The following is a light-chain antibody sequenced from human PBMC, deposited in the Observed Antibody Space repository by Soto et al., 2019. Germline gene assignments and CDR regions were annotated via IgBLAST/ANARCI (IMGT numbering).Light chain of an antibody. Sequence: QPVLTQPASVSGSPGQSITISCTGTSSDVGGYNYVSWYQQHPGKAPKLMIYEVSNRPSGVSNRFSGSKSGNTASLTISGRQAEDGADYYCSSYTSSSTLVFGGGTKLTVL. CDR1: SSDVGGYNY. J-gene: IGLJ2*01. CDR2: EVS. V-gene: IGLV2-14*01. CDR3: SSYTSSSTLV.